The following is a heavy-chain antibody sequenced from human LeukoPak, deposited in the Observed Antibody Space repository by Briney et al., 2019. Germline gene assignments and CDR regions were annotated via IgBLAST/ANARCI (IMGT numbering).Heavy chain of an antibody. V-gene: IGHV7-4-1*02. CDR3: VSFDIGDY. J-gene: IGHJ4*02. CDR1: GYTFTGNG. CDR2: INTNTGNP. Sequence: ASVKVSCKASGYTFTGNGITWVRQAPGQGLEWMGWINTNTGNPTYAQGFTGRFVFSLDTSVSTAYLQISSLKAEDTAVYYCVSFDIGDYWGQGTLVTVSS. D-gene: IGHD2-15*01.